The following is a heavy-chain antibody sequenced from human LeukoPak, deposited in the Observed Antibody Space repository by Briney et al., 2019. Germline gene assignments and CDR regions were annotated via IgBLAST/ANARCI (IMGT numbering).Heavy chain of an antibody. CDR1: GYSISSGYY. V-gene: IGHV4-38-2*02. Sequence: SETLSLTCTVSGYSISSGYYWGWIRQPPGKGLEWIGSIYHSGSTYYNPSLKSRVTMSVDTSKNQFSLKLSSVTAADTAVYYYARVGVDDSGNIIKYFFDYWGQGTLVTVSS. J-gene: IGHJ4*02. CDR3: ARVGVDDSGNIIKYFFDY. D-gene: IGHD4-23*01. CDR2: IYHSGST.